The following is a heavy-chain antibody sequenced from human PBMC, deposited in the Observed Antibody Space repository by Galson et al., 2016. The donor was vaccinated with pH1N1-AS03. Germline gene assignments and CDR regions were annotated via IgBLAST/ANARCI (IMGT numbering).Heavy chain of an antibody. CDR2: LSGDGAST. J-gene: IGHJ6*01. V-gene: IGHV3-23*01. Sequence: SLRLSCAASGFAFRTYAMSWVRQPPGKGLEWVSALSGDGASTFHADSVKGRFIISRDISKSTVYLQMNSLHQGPIGLPPGTLLQEHLWG. CDR1: GFAFRTYA. CDR3: TLLQEHL.